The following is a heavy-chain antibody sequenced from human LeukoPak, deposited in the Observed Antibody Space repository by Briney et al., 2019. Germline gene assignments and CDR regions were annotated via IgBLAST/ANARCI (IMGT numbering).Heavy chain of an antibody. J-gene: IGHJ4*02. Sequence: GRSLRLSCAASGFTFSSYSMNWVRQAPGKGLEWVSSISSSSSYIYYADSVKGRFTISRDNAKNSLYLQMNSLRAEDTAVYYCARLPHVDTAMVTYNYWGQGALVTVSS. CDR1: GFTFSSYS. D-gene: IGHD5-18*01. CDR3: ARLPHVDTAMVTYNY. V-gene: IGHV3-21*01. CDR2: ISSSSSYI.